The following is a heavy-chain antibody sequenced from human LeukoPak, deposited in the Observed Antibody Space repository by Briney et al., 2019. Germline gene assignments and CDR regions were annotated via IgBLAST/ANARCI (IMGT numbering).Heavy chain of an antibody. CDR1: VFTFINYA. CDR2: VSRSGDST. J-gene: IGHJ4*02. V-gene: IGHV3-23*01. Sequence: GGSLRLSCAASVFTFINYAMTWVRQAPGKGLEWVSAVSRSGDSTYYADSVKGRFTISRDNSQNTLYLLLNRLMSEGTAVYYCAKDRVAVGMGYYFDYWGQGTPVTVSS. D-gene: IGHD2-15*01. CDR3: AKDRVAVGMGYYFDY.